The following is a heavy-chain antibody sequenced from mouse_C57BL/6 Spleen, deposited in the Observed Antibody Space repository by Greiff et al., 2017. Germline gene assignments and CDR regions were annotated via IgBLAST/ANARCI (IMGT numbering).Heavy chain of an antibody. D-gene: IGHD2-1*01. CDR2: IRLKSDNYAT. V-gene: IGHV6-3*01. CDR1: GFTFSNYW. CDR3: TGGNYDAMDY. Sequence: EVKVEESGGGLVQPGGSMKLSCVASGFTFSNYWMNWVRQSPEKGLEWVAQIRLKSDNYATHYAESVKGRFTISRDDSKSSVYLQMNNLRAEDTGIYYGTGGNYDAMDYWGQGTSVTVSS. J-gene: IGHJ4*01.